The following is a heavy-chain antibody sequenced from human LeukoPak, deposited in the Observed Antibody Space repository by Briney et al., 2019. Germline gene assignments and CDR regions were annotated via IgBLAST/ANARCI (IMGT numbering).Heavy chain of an antibody. CDR1: GFIFGDYA. V-gene: IGHV3-33*01. CDR3: AREYSNELLPLGYFDY. D-gene: IGHD4-11*01. Sequence: GGSLRLSCTASGFIFGDYAMSWFRQAPGKGLEWVALIWYDGTNKYYADSVKGRFTISRDNSKNTLYLQMNSLRAEDTAVFYCAREYSNELLPLGYFDYWGQGTLVTVSS. CDR2: IWYDGTNK. J-gene: IGHJ4*02.